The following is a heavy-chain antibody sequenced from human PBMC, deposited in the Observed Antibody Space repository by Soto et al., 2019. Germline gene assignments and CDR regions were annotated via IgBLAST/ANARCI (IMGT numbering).Heavy chain of an antibody. CDR3: ASEYEYDSRGPGSWDLGY. Sequence: VQLVQSGAVVKKPGSSVKVSCKASGGTFSCYTISWLRQAPGQGLEWMGRIIPILGIANYSQKFHGRMTITADKFPSNAYMELTSLRSEVTAVNYYASEYEYDSRGPGSWDLGYWVQGTMVTV. CDR2: IIPILGIA. J-gene: IGHJ4*02. CDR1: GGTFSCYT. V-gene: IGHV1-69*02. D-gene: IGHD3-22*01.